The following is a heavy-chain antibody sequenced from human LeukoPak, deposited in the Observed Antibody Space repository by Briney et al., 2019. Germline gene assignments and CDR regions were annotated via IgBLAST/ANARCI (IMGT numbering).Heavy chain of an antibody. V-gene: IGHV1-69*13. CDR2: IIPIFGTA. D-gene: IGHD3-22*01. CDR3: AGALDYYDSSGYYDY. Sequence: GASVKVSCKASGGTFSSYAISWVRQAPGQGLEWMGGIIPIFGTANYAQKFQGRVTITADESTSTAYMELSSLRSEDTAVYYCAGALDYYDSSGYYDYWGQGTLVTVSS. J-gene: IGHJ4*02. CDR1: GGTFSSYA.